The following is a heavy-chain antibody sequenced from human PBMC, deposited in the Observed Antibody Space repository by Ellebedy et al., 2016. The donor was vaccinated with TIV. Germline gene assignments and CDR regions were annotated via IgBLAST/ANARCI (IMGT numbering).Heavy chain of an antibody. V-gene: IGHV2-70*11. D-gene: IGHD5-18*01. CDR1: GFSLSTSGMC. CDR2: IDWDDDK. J-gene: IGHJ3*02. Sequence: SGPTLVKPTQTLTLTCTFSGFSLSTSGMCVSWIRQPPGKALEWLARIDWDDDKYYSTSLKTRLTISKDTSKNQVVLTMTNMDPVDTATYYCARIIVARDTAMARHDAFDIWGQGTMVTVSS. CDR3: ARIIVARDTAMARHDAFDI.